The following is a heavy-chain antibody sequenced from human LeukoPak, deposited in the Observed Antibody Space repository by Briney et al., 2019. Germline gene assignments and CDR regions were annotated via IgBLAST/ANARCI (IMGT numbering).Heavy chain of an antibody. CDR3: ARGGEVVIQPDFDY. CDR2: INPNSGGT. D-gene: IGHD3-22*01. Sequence: ASVKVSCKASGYTFTGYYMHWVRQAPGQGLEWMGWINPNSGGTNYAQKFQGRVTTTRATSISTAYMELSRLRSDDTAVYYCARGGEVVIQPDFDYWGQGTLVTVSS. CDR1: GYTFTGYY. J-gene: IGHJ4*02. V-gene: IGHV1-2*02.